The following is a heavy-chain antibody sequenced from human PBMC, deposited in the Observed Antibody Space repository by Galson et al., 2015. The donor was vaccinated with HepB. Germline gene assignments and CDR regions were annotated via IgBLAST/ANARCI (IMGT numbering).Heavy chain of an antibody. CDR2: ISYDGSNK. J-gene: IGHJ4*02. Sequence: LRLSCAASGFTFSSYGMYWVRQAPGKGLEWVAVISYDGSNKYYADSVKGRFTISRDNSKNTLYLQMNSLRPEDTAVYYCAKDSGRLLVGATYYFDYWGQGTLVTVSS. V-gene: IGHV3-30*18. D-gene: IGHD1-26*01. CDR3: AKDSGRLLVGATYYFDY. CDR1: GFTFSSYG.